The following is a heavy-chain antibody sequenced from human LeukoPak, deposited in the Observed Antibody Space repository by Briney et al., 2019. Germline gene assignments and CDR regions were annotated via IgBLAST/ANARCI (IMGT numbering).Heavy chain of an antibody. CDR1: GFTFDDYG. V-gene: IGHV3-7*01. CDR3: ARDQGESSSWSFDY. Sequence: GGSLRLSCAASGFTFDDYGMSWARQAPGEGLEWVANIKQDGSEKYYVDSVKGRFTISRDNAKNSLYLQMNSLRAEDTAVYYCARDQGESSSWSFDYWGQGTLVTVSS. J-gene: IGHJ4*02. D-gene: IGHD6-13*01. CDR2: IKQDGSEK.